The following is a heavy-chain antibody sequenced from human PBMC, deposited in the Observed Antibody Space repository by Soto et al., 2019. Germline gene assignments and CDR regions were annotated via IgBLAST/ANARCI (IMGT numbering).Heavy chain of an antibody. CDR2: ISSSSSSI. V-gene: IGHV3-21*01. J-gene: IGHJ5*02. CDR1: GFTFSAYN. Sequence: GGSLRLSCAASGFTFSAYNMNWVRQAPGKGLEWVSSISSSSSSIYYADSVKGRFTISGDNAKTSLYLQMNSLRAEDTAVYYCVRADYFDSSAYYFSGWFDPWGQGTLVTVSS. D-gene: IGHD3-22*01. CDR3: VRADYFDSSAYYFSGWFDP.